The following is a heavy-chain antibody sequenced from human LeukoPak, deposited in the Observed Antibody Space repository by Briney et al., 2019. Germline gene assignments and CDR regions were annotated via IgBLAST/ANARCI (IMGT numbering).Heavy chain of an antibody. CDR2: IYYSGST. CDR3: ARHAGGISATGTRPFDY. D-gene: IGHD6-13*01. V-gene: IGHV4-39*01. CDR1: GGSFINGTFY. J-gene: IGHJ4*02. Sequence: SETLSLTCTVSGGSFINGTFYWGWIRQPPGKGLEWIGSIYYSGSTYYNPSLKSRVTMSVDTSKNQFSLKLSSVTAADTAVYYCARHAGGISATGTRPFDYWGQGTLVTVSS.